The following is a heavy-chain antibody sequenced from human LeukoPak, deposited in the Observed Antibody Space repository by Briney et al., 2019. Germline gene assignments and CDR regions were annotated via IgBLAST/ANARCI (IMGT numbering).Heavy chain of an antibody. CDR2: IYYSGNT. CDR3: ARDRLLWFGELDF. CDR1: GGSISSSSYY. V-gene: IGHV4-39*07. J-gene: IGHJ4*02. D-gene: IGHD3-10*01. Sequence: SETLSLTCTVSGGSISSSSYYWGWIRQPPGKGLEWIGSIYYSGNTYYNPSLKSRVTISVDMSKNQISLKLSSVTAADTAVYYCARDRLLWFGELDFWGQGTLVIVSS.